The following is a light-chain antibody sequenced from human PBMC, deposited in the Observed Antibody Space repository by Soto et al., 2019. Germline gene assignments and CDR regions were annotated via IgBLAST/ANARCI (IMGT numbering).Light chain of an antibody. CDR3: QQYNNWPRT. CDR1: QSVSSN. Sequence: EIVMTQSPATLSVFPGERATLSCSASQSVSSNLAWYQQKPGQAPRLLIYGASTRATGIPARFSGSGSGTEFTLHISSLQSEDFAVYYCQQYNNWPRTFGQGAKLEIK. V-gene: IGKV3-15*01. CDR2: GAS. J-gene: IGKJ2*01.